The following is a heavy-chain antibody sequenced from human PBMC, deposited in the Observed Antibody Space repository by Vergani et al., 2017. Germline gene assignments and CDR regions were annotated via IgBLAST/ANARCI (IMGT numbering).Heavy chain of an antibody. Sequence: QVQLVESGGGVVQPGGSLRLSCAASGFTFNSYCMHWVRQAPGKGLEWVASIRSDESRRYYGDSMEGPFTISRDNSKNTLYLQMKSLRPEETAVYYCAKEGGGYCSGGTCYPEYWGQGTLVIVSS. CDR3: AKEGGGYCSGGTCYPEY. CDR2: IRSDESRR. CDR1: GFTFNSYC. J-gene: IGHJ4*02. V-gene: IGHV3-30*02. D-gene: IGHD2-15*01.